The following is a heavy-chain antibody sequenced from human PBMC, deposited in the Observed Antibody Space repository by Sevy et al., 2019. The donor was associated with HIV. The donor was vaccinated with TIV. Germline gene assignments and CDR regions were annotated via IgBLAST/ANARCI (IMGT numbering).Heavy chain of an antibody. Sequence: GGSLRLSRTVSGFTFGDYAMSWFRQAPGKGLEWVAFIRRNSYEPYGGTTEYAASVKGRFTISRDDSKSIAYLQMNSLKTEDTAVYYCTRALATVVTPEYYFDYWGQGTLVTVSS. CDR2: IRRNSYEPYGGTT. CDR1: GFTFGDYA. CDR3: TRALATVVTPEYYFDY. D-gene: IGHD4-17*01. J-gene: IGHJ4*02. V-gene: IGHV3-49*03.